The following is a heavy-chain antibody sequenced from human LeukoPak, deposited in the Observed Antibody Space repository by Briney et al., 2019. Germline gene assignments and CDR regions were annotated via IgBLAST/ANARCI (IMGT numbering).Heavy chain of an antibody. CDR2: INPSGGST. CDR3: ARVYYDSSGYYPKHAFDT. Sequence: ASVKVSCKASGYTFTSYYMHWVRQAPGQGLEWMGIINPSGGSTSYAQKFQGRVTMTRDTSTSTVYMELSSLRSEDTAVYYCARVYYDSSGYYPKHAFDTWGQGTMVTVSS. V-gene: IGHV1-46*03. D-gene: IGHD3-22*01. CDR1: GYTFTSYY. J-gene: IGHJ3*02.